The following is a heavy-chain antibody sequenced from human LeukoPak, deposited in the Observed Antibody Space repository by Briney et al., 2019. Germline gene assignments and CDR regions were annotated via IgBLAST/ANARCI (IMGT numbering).Heavy chain of an antibody. Sequence: GGSLRLSCAASGFTFSSYAMTWVRQAPGKGLEWISGISGSGASTYYADSVKGRFTISRDDSRNTLYLQMNSLRGDDTAVYYCAKDVGKWESLHFFDYWGQGTLVTVSS. CDR1: GFTFSSYA. J-gene: IGHJ4*02. D-gene: IGHD1-26*01. CDR3: AKDVGKWESLHFFDY. CDR2: ISGSGAST. V-gene: IGHV3-23*01.